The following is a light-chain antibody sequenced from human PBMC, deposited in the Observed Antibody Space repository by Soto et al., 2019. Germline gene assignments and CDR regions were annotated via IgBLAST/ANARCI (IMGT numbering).Light chain of an antibody. Sequence: EIVLTQSPGTLSLSPGERATLSCRASQSVNNNYLAWYQQKPGQAPRLLIYGASTRATGISDRFSGSGSGTDHPLTISRLEPEGVGVFYCLRYNRSPYNFGQGTKLEIK. J-gene: IGKJ2*01. CDR2: GAS. V-gene: IGKV3-20*01. CDR1: QSVNNNY. CDR3: LRYNRSPYN.